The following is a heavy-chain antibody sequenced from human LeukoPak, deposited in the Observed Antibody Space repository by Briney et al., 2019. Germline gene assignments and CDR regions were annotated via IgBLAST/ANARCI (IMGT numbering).Heavy chain of an antibody. CDR1: GFIFSDFY. CDR2: ISSAGTNM. V-gene: IGHV3-11*01. CDR3: AKGHTYGMT. D-gene: IGHD5-18*01. J-gene: IGHJ1*01. Sequence: GGSLGLSCAASGFIFSDFYMSWLRQTPGKGLEWVSYISSAGTNMDYADSVKGRFTISRDNAKDSLFLQMNNLRADDTAVYYCAKGHTYGMTWGQGTLVTVSS.